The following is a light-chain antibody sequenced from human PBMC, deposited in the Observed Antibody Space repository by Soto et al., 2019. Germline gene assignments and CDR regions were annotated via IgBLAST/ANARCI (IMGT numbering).Light chain of an antibody. CDR1: QSISTW. Sequence: DIQMTQSPSTLSASVGDRVTITCRASQSISTWLAWYQQKPGKAPKLLIYKASSLQSGVPSRFSGSGFGTEFTVTISSLQPDDFATYYCQEYHSYWTFGQGTKVEIK. V-gene: IGKV1-5*03. CDR3: QEYHSYWT. CDR2: KAS. J-gene: IGKJ1*01.